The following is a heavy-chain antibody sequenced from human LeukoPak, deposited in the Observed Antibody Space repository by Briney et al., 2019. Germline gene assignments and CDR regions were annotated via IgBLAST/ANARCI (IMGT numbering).Heavy chain of an antibody. CDR2: IIPIFGTA. CDR3: ARDPASLRWLQLPRGS. J-gene: IGHJ5*02. V-gene: IGHV1-69*01. CDR1: GGTFSSYA. Sequence: SVKVSCKASGGTFSSYAISWVRQAPGQGLEWMGGIIPIFGTANYAQKFQGRVTITADESTSTAYMELSSLRSEDTAVYYCARDPASLRWLQLPRGSWGQGTLVTVSS. D-gene: IGHD5-24*01.